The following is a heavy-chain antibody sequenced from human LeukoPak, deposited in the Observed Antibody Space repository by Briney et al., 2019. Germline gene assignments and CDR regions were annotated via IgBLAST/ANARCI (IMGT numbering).Heavy chain of an antibody. CDR3: ARELGGYFDY. D-gene: IGHD3-16*01. CDR2: IYYSGST. CDR1: GGSISSYY. J-gene: IGHJ4*02. Sequence: SETLSLTCTVSGGSISSYYWSWIRQPPGKGLEWIGYIYYSGSTNYNPSLKSRVTISVDTSKNQFSLKLSSVTAADTAVYYCARELGGYFDYWGQGTLVTVSS. V-gene: IGHV4-59*01.